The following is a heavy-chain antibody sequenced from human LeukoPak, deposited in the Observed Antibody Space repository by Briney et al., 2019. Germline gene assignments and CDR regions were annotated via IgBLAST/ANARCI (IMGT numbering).Heavy chain of an antibody. J-gene: IGHJ4*02. V-gene: IGHV4-59*12. D-gene: IGHD3-3*01. Sequence: PSETLSLTCTVSGGSISSYYWSWIRQPPGKGLEWIGYIYYSGSTNYNPSLKSRVTMSVDTSKNQFSLKLNSVTAADTAVYYCARVSYDFWSGFDSWGQGTLVTVSS. CDR2: IYYSGST. CDR1: GGSISSYY. CDR3: ARVSYDFWSGFDS.